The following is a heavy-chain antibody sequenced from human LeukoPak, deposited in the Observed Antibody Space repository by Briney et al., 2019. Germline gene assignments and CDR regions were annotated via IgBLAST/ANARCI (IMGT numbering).Heavy chain of an antibody. J-gene: IGHJ2*01. CDR2: ISYDGSNK. D-gene: IGHD4-17*01. CDR3: ARAGRVTTTYWYFDL. CDR1: GFTFSSYA. V-gene: IGHV3-30-3*01. Sequence: PGGSLRLSCAASGFTFSSYAMHWVRQAPGKGLEWVAVISYDGSNKHYADSVKGRFTISRDNSKNTMDLQMNSLRGEDTAVYYCARAGRVTTTYWYFDLWGRGTLVTVSS.